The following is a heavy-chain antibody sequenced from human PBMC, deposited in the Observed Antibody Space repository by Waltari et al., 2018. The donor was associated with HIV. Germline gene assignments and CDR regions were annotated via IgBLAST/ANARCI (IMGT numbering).Heavy chain of an antibody. CDR1: GYTLTELS. CDR3: ATGGGTTSIQLYDLDV. V-gene: IGHV1-24*01. Sequence: QVQLIQSGAEVKQPGASVKVSCKDFGYTLTELSMHWVRQAPGKGLEWMGGFDPEDDETIYAQKFQGRVTMTEDTSTDSAYMELSSLTSEDTAVYYCATGGGTTSIQLYDLDVWGQGTTVTVSS. J-gene: IGHJ6*02. CDR2: FDPEDDET. D-gene: IGHD1-26*01.